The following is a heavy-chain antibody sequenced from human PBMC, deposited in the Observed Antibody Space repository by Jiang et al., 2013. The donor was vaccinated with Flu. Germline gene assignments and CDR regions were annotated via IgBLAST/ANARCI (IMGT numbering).Heavy chain of an antibody. D-gene: IGHD3-22*01. CDR3: ARAYYYDNSGYYYYGMGV. J-gene: IGHJ6*02. V-gene: IGHV6-1*01. Sequence: SQTLSLTCAISGDSISANSVTWNWIRQSPSRGLEWLGRAFYRSKWYNDYGVSVRSRVIISPDTPNNQFSLQLKSVTPEDTAVYYCARAYYYDNSGYYYYGMGVWGQGTTVTVSS. CDR2: AFYRSKWYN. CDR1: GDSISANSVT.